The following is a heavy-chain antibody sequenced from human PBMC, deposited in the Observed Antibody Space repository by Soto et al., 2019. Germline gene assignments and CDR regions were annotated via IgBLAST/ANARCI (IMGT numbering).Heavy chain of an antibody. CDR1: GGTIYGYF. D-gene: IGHD6-19*01. Sequence: KPSYTPYITRTVSGGTIYGYFWSWIRTPPGKGLEWIGYIHYSGSTEYNPSLESRVTISVDTAKNQFSLKLSSVTAADAAVYYCTKIHNSGLSDYWGQGTLVTV. V-gene: IGHV4-59*07. J-gene: IGHJ4*02. CDR3: TKIHNSGLSDY. CDR2: IHYSGST.